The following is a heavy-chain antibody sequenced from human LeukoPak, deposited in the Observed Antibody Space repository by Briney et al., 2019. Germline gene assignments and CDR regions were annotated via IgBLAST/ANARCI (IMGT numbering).Heavy chain of an antibody. CDR3: ARDSCSSPSCLDQ. D-gene: IGHD2-2*01. V-gene: IGHV3-30*03. J-gene: IGHJ4*02. CDR1: GFTFSSYG. CDR2: ISYDEGNK. Sequence: GRSLRLSCAASGFTFSSYGMHWVRQAPGKGLEWVAVISYDEGNKFYADSVKGRFTISRDNSKNTLYLQMNSLRAEDTAVYYCARDSCSSPSCLDQWGQGTLVTVSS.